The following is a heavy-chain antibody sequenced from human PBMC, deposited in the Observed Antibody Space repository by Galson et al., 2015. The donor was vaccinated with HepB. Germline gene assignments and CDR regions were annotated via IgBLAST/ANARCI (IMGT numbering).Heavy chain of an antibody. D-gene: IGHD3-10*01. CDR3: KTGALRVYYYGMDV. CDR2: IKSKTDGGTT. V-gene: IGHV3-15*07. J-gene: IGHJ6*02. Sequence: SLRLSCAASGFTFSNAWMNWVRQAPGKGLEWVGRIKSKTDGGTTDYAAPVKGRFTISRDDSKNTLYLQMNSLKTEDTAVYYCKTGALRVYYYGMDVWGQGTTVTVSS. CDR1: GFTFSNAW.